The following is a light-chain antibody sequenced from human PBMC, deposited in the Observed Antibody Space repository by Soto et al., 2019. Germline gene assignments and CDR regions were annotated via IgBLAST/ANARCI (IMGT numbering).Light chain of an antibody. V-gene: IGKV3-20*01. J-gene: IGKJ4*01. CDR1: QSVDSST. CDR2: GAS. Sequence: EVVLTQSLGTLSLSPGERATLSCRASQSVDSSTLAWYQQKPGQAPRLLISGASKRATGTPDRFSGSGSGTDFTLTISRLEPEDFAVYYCQHFDDSLTFGGVTKVEIK. CDR3: QHFDDSLT.